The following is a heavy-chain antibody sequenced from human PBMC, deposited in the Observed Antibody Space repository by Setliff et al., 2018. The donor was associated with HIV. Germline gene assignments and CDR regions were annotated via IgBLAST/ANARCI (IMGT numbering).Heavy chain of an antibody. CDR1: GASFSGYF. J-gene: IGHJ5*02. V-gene: IGHV4-39*01. CDR3: ARHHYSNWFDP. Sequence: SETLSLTCTLYGASFSGYFWSWIRQPPGKGLEWIGSIYYSGSTYYNPSLKSRVTISVDTSKNQFSLKLSSVTAADTAVYYCARHHYSNWFDPWGQGTLVTVSS. D-gene: IGHD2-15*01. CDR2: IYYSGST.